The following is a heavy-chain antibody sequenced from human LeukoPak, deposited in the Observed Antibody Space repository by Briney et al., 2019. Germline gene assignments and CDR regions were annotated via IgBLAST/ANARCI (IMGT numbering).Heavy chain of an antibody. CDR1: GFTFTSYE. J-gene: IGHJ3*02. Sequence: GGSLRLSCAASGFTFTSYEMNWVRQAPGKGLEWVSYISSSGSTIYYADSVKGRFTIARDNAKNTLYLQMNSLRAEDTAVYYCARDCGGGSCYGPYDAFDIWGQGTMVTVSS. D-gene: IGHD2-15*01. CDR2: ISSSGSTI. CDR3: ARDCGGGSCYGPYDAFDI. V-gene: IGHV3-48*03.